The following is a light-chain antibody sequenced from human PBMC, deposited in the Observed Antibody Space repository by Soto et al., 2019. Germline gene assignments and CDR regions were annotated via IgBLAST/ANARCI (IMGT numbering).Light chain of an antibody. Sequence: QPVLTQSPSASASLGASVTLTFTLTSGYSNYKVDWYKQRPGKGPRFVMRVGSGGIVGSKGDGIPDRFSVLGSGLNRYLTIKNIQEEDESDYHCGADHGSGSNPMWVFGGGTKLTVL. V-gene: IGLV9-49*01. CDR3: GADHGSGSNPMWV. CDR1: SGYSNYK. CDR2: VGSGGIVG. J-gene: IGLJ2*01.